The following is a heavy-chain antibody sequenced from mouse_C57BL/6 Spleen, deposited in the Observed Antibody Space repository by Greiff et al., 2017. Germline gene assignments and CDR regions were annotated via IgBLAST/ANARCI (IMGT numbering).Heavy chain of an antibody. CDR2: IYPRSGNT. Sequence: VQLQQSGAELARPGASVKLSCKASGYTFTSYGISWVKQRTGQGLEWIGVIYPRSGNTYYNEKFKGKATLTADKSSSTAYMELRSLTSEDSAVYFCAKGEGTRFAYWGQGTLVTVSA. V-gene: IGHV1-81*01. CDR1: GYTFTSYG. J-gene: IGHJ3*01. CDR3: AKGEGTRFAY.